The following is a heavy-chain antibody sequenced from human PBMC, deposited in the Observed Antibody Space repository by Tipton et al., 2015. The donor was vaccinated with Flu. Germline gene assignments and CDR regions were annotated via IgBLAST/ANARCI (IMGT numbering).Heavy chain of an antibody. CDR3: VRAIAASGSF. CDR1: GFTFSTYW. CDR2: IKPDGSET. V-gene: IGHV3-7*04. Sequence: VQLVQSGGDLVQPGGSLRLSCAASGFTFSTYWVTWVRQAPGKGLEWVAVIKPDGSETHYMGSVKGRFTLSRDNAKNSASLQMSSLRVEDTAVYYCVRAIAASGSFWGQGTLVTVSS. J-gene: IGHJ4*02. D-gene: IGHD3-10*01.